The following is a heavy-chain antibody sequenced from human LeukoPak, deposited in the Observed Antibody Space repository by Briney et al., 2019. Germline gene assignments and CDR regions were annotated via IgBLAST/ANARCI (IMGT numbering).Heavy chain of an antibody. CDR3: ARRSTAPTVTSQTPGFFRHRANPRYYFDY. Sequence: PSETLSLTCTVSGGSVSTGSYYWSWIRQPAGRGLEWIGHIHTSGTMNYNASLKSRVRISVETSKNQFSLKLSSVTAADTAVYYCARRSTAPTVTSQTPGFFRHRANPRYYFDYWGQGTLVTVSS. V-gene: IGHV4-61*09. D-gene: IGHD4-17*01. CDR1: GGSVSTGSYY. CDR2: IHTSGTM. J-gene: IGHJ4*02.